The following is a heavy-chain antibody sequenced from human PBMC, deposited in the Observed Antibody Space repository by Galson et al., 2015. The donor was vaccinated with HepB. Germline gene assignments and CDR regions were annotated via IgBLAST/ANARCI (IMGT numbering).Heavy chain of an antibody. D-gene: IGHD3-3*01. CDR2: IIPIFATS. J-gene: IGHJ5*02. CDR1: GGTFSSYG. V-gene: IGHV1-69*13. CDR3: ARTSRGIGYFHYNWFDP. Sequence: SVKVSCKSSGGTFSSYGISWVRQAPGQGLEWMGGIIPIFATSNYAPKFRARVTITADESTGTAYRELSSLGSEDTAFYYCARTSRGIGYFHYNWFDPWGQGTLVTVSS.